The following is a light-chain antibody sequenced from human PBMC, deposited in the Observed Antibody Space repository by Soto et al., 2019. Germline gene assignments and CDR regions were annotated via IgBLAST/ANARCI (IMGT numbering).Light chain of an antibody. CDR1: QSLSSSS. CDR2: RAS. Sequence: EIVLTQSPGTLSMSPGKRATLSCRASQSLSSSSLAWYQQKPGQAPTLLISRASSRASDIPDRFSGSGPGTDFTLTIHGLEPEDFEVYYCQQYDSSPRTFGQGTTVYI. CDR3: QQYDSSPRT. V-gene: IGKV3-20*01. J-gene: IGKJ1*01.